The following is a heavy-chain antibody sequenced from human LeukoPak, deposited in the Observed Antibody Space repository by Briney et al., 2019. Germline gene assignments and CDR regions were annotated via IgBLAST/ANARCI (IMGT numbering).Heavy chain of an antibody. CDR2: IYTSGST. V-gene: IGHV4-4*07. CDR3: ARDQGSSWSDDAFDI. CDR1: GGSISSYY. Sequence: SSETLSLTCTVSGGSISSYYWSWIRQPAGKGLEWIGRIYTSGSTNYNPSLKSRVTMSVDTSKNQFSLKLSSVTAADTAVYYCARDQGSSWSDDAFDIWGQGTMVTVSS. D-gene: IGHD6-13*01. J-gene: IGHJ3*02.